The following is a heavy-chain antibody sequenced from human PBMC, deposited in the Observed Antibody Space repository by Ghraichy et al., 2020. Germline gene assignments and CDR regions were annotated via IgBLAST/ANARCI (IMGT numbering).Heavy chain of an antibody. V-gene: IGHV4-39*01. J-gene: IGHJ5*02. CDR2: FYYTGDT. Sequence: SETLSLTCTVSGGSFSSSNHYWAWIRQPPGKGLEWVGSFYYTGDTYSTPSFKSRVTISVDTSKNQFSLKLSSVTAADTAVYYCARRCHSTADVPSWGQGTLVTVAS. CDR1: GGSFSSSNHY. CDR3: ARRCHSTADVPS. D-gene: IGHD2-21*02.